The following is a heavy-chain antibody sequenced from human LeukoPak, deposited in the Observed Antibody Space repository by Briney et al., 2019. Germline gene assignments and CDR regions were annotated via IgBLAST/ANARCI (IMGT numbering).Heavy chain of an antibody. CDR2: INPNSGGT. V-gene: IGHV1-2*06. CDR1: GYTFTGYY. CDR3: ARDKAVVASTFWFDP. D-gene: IGHD2-15*01. J-gene: IGHJ5*02. Sequence: ASVKVSCKASGYTFTGYYMHWVRQAPGQGLEWMGRINPNSGGTNCAQKFQGRVTMTRDTSISTAYMELSRLRSDDTAVYYCARDKAVVASTFWFDPWGQGTLVTVSS.